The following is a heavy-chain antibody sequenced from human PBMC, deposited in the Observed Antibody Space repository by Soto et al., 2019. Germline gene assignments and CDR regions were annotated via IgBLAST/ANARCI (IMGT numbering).Heavy chain of an antibody. J-gene: IGHJ5*02. Sequence: PGGSLRLSCAASGFTFSSYAMNWVRQAPGKGLEWISVISNSGHSAYYADSVKGRFTISRDNSKNTLYLQIKSLRAEDTAAYYCAKGGPTFLNWFGPWGQATLVTVSS. CDR3: AKGGPTFLNWFGP. CDR2: ISNSGHSA. D-gene: IGHD5-12*01. CDR1: GFTFSSYA. V-gene: IGHV3-23*01.